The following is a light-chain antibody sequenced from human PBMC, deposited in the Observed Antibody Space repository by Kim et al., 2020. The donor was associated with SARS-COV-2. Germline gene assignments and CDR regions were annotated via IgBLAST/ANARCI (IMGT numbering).Light chain of an antibody. CDR3: ATWDDSLKGVV. V-gene: IGLV1-44*01. CDR1: RPIIGSNF. CDR2: TNN. Sequence: GQRFTFHCSGLRPIIGSNFVNWYQTPPGTAPKLLISTNNHRPSGVPDRFSGSKSGTSASLAISGLQSEDEADYYCATWDDSLKGVVFGGGTQLTVL. J-gene: IGLJ3*02.